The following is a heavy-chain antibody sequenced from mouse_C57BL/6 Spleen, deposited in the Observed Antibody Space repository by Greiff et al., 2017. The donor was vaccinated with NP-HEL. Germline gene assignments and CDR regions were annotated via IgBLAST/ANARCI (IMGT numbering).Heavy chain of an antibody. D-gene: IGHD1-1*01. CDR2: ISSGSSRL. J-gene: IGHJ4*01. Sequence: EVKLVESGGGLVKPGGSLKLSCAASGFTFSDYGMHWVRQAPETGLEWVAYISSGSSRLYYNDTVKCRFTISRDNAKNTLFLQMTSLRSEDTAMYYCARKNYGSSPSMDYGGQGTSVTVSS. CDR3: ARKNYGSSPSMDY. V-gene: IGHV5-17*01. CDR1: GFTFSDYG.